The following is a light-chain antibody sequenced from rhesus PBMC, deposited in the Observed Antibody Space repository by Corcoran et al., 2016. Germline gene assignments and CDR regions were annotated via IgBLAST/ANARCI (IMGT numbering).Light chain of an antibody. J-gene: IGKJ2*01. Sequence: DIQMTQSPSSLSASVGDRVTITCRASQTISSYFAWSQQKPGKVPKLLIYAASTLQSGVPSRFSGSGSGTDFTLTISSLQPEDFATYYCQQHNSHPYSFGQGTKVEIK. CDR3: QQHNSHPYS. V-gene: IGKV1-44*03. CDR1: QTISSY. CDR2: AAS.